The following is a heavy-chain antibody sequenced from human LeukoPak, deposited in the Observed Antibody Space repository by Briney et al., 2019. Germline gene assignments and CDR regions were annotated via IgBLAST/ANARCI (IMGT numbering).Heavy chain of an antibody. V-gene: IGHV4-38-2*01. CDR2: IYHSGST. CDR1: GYSISSGYY. Sequence: SETLSLTCARSGYSISSGYYWGWIPQPPGKGLEWIGSIYHSGSTYYNPSLKSRVTISVDTAKNPCFLKLSSVTAADAAVYYCARQDPGDAFDIWGQGTMVTVSS. J-gene: IGHJ3*02. CDR3: ARQDPGDAFDI.